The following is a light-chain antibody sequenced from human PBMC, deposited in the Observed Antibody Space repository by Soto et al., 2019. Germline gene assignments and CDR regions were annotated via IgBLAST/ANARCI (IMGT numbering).Light chain of an antibody. CDR3: QQRTNWPKT. CDR1: RGVRSY. V-gene: IGKV3-11*01. Sequence: EVVLTQSPATLSLSPGERATLSCRASRGVRSYLAWYQQKPGQAPRLLICGASNRATVIPGRFSARGYGTDLTLTISRLEPEDSAVYYCQQRTNWPKTFGQGTHVEIK. CDR2: GAS. J-gene: IGKJ1*01.